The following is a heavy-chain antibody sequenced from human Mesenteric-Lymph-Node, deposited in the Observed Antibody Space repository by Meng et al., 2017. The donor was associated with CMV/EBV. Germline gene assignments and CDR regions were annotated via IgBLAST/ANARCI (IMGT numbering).Heavy chain of an antibody. CDR3: ARGDSGYRFFDI. CDR2: ISSSTIET. D-gene: IGHD3-22*01. V-gene: IGHV3-21*01. J-gene: IGHJ3*02. Sequence: GESLKISCVASGFTFSSYSMNWVRQAPGKGLEWVSTISSSTIETYYADSVKGRFTISRDNSKNTLYLQMNSLRAEDTAVYYCARGDSGYRFFDIWGQGTMVTVSS. CDR1: GFTFSSYS.